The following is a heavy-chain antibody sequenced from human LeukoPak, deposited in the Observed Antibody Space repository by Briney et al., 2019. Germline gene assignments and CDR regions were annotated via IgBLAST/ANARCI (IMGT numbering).Heavy chain of an antibody. V-gene: IGHV4-39*07. CDR1: GGSISSSSYY. CDR3: ARAGLATVTFDY. J-gene: IGHJ4*02. D-gene: IGHD4-17*01. CDR2: IYYSGST. Sequence: SQTLSLTCTVSGGSISSSSYYWGWIRQPPGKGLEWIGSIYYSGSTYYNPSLKSRVTISVDTSKNQFSLKLSSVTAADTAVYYCARAGLATVTFDYWGQGTLVTVSS.